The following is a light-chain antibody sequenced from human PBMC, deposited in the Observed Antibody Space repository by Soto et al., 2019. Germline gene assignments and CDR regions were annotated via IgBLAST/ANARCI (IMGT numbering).Light chain of an antibody. CDR1: QSVSSNY. Sequence: EIVLTQSPGTLSLFPGEGATLSCRASQSVSSNYLAWYQQKPGQAPRLLIYGASSRASGIPDRFSGSGSGTDFTLTISRLEPEDFEVYYCQQYGTSPEYTFGQGTKLE. V-gene: IGKV3-20*01. CDR2: GAS. J-gene: IGKJ2*01. CDR3: QQYGTSPEYT.